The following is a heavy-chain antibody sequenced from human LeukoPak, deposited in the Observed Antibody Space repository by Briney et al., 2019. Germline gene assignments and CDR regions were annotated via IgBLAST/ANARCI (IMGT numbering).Heavy chain of an antibody. Sequence: SETLSLTCAVSGSSISSGYYWGWIRQPPGKGLEWIGSTYHGGITYYNPSLKSRVTISVDTSKNQFSLKLSSVTAADTAVYYCARWTSGIWGQGTLVAVSS. D-gene: IGHD1-26*01. CDR3: ARWTSGI. CDR2: TYHGGIT. V-gene: IGHV4-38-2*01. J-gene: IGHJ4*02. CDR1: GSSISSGYY.